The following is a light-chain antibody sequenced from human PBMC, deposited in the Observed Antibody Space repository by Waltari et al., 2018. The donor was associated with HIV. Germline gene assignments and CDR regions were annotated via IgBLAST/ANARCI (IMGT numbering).Light chain of an antibody. V-gene: IGLV3-27*01. CDR3: YAASDTGVL. Sequence: SSGLTQPPSLTVSLGQTLRIPCRGDFLARNNGRWIQQRPGQAPEVGMIKNTERVPGIPGRFAGSRAGASIAWTIDRAQFEDEGHYICYAASDTGVLVGGGTTVTGL. CDR2: KNT. CDR1: FLARNN. J-gene: IGLJ2*01.